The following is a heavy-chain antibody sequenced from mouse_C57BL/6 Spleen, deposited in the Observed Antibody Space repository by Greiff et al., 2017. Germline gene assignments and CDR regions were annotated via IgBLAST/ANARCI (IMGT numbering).Heavy chain of an antibody. CDR3: LTGTWFAY. Sequence: VQLQQSGPELVKPGASVKISCKASGYAFSSSWMNWVKQRPGKGLEWIGRIYPGDGDTNYNGKFKGKATLTADKSSSTAYMQLSSLTSEDSAVYFCLTGTWFAYWGQGTLVTVSA. J-gene: IGHJ3*01. CDR2: IYPGDGDT. V-gene: IGHV1-82*01. CDR1: GYAFSSSW. D-gene: IGHD4-1*01.